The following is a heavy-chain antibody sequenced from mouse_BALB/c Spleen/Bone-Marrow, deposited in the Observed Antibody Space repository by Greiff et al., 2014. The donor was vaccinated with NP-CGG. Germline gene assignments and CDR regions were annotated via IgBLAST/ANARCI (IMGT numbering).Heavy chain of an antibody. CDR1: GYAFSSYW. CDR3: ARTGNLAWFAY. Sequence: QVQLQQPGAELVRPGSSVKISCKASGYAFSSYWMNWVKQRPGQGLEWIGQIYPGDGDTNYNGKFKGKATLTTDKSSSTAYMQLSSLTSEDSAVYFCARTGNLAWFAYWSQGTLVTVSA. D-gene: IGHD2-1*01. V-gene: IGHV1-80*01. CDR2: IYPGDGDT. J-gene: IGHJ3*01.